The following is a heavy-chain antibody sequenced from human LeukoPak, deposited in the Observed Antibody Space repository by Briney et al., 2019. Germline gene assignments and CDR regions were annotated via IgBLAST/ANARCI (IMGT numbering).Heavy chain of an antibody. CDR2: ISAYNGNT. J-gene: IGHJ3*02. V-gene: IGHV1-18*01. D-gene: IGHD3-22*01. Sequence: ASVKVSCKASGYTFTSYGISWARQAPGQGLEWMGWISAYNGNTNYAQKLQGRVTMTTDTSTSTAYMELRSLRSDDTAVYYCARDSSGYSNDAFDIWGQGTMVTVSS. CDR1: GYTFTSYG. CDR3: ARDSSGYSNDAFDI.